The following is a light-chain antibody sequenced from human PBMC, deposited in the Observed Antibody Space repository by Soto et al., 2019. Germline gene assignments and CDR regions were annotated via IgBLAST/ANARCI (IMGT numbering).Light chain of an antibody. CDR1: QSVSSSY. J-gene: IGKJ3*01. CDR2: GAS. CDR3: QQYGSSIFT. V-gene: IGKV3-20*01. Sequence: EIVLTQSPGTLSLSPGERATLSCRASQSVSSSYLAWYQQKPGQAPSLLIYGASGRATGIPDRFSGSGSGTDFTLTISILEPEDFVVYYCQQYGSSIFTFGPGTNVAI.